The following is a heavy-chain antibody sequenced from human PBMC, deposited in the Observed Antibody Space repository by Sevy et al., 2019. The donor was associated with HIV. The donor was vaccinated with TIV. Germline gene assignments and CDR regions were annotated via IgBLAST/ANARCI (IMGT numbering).Heavy chain of an antibody. Sequence: GGSLRLSCAASGVTFSNYGVHWVRQAPGKGLEWVAFISYDGNNKYYIDSVKGRFTISRNNSNNTVSLQMNSLRPADTAVYFCGKESRDSDDYYWGGIDNWGQGTLVTVSS. CDR1: GVTFSNYG. D-gene: IGHD3-22*01. V-gene: IGHV3-30*18. CDR2: ISYDGNNK. CDR3: GKESRDSDDYYWGGIDN. J-gene: IGHJ4*02.